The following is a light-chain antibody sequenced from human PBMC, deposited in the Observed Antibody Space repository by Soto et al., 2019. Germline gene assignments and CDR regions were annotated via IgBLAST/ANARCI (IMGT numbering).Light chain of an antibody. J-gene: IGKJ2*01. V-gene: IGKV3-20*01. CDR3: QQYGSSPPT. CDR2: GAS. CDR1: QSVSSSY. Sequence: EIVLTQSPGTLSLSPGERATLSCRASQSVSSSYLAWYQQKPGQAPMLRIYGASSRATGIPDRFSGSGSGTDFTLTISSLEPEDFAVYFCQQYGSSPPTFGQGTKLEIK.